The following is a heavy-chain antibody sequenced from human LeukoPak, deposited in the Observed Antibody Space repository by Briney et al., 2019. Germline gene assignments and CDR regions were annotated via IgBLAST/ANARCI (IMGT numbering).Heavy chain of an antibody. J-gene: IGHJ4*02. CDR2: VFYSGST. D-gene: IGHD3-10*01. CDR3: AGDLRGRSWSYYFDY. CDR1: GDSIREYY. V-gene: IGHV4-59*01. Sequence: SETLSLTCTVSGDSIREYYWSWIRQPPGKGLEWIGYVFYSGSTNYNPSLKSRVTTSVETSKNQLSLKLSSVTAADTAVYYCAGDLRGRSWSYYFDYWGQGTLVTVSS.